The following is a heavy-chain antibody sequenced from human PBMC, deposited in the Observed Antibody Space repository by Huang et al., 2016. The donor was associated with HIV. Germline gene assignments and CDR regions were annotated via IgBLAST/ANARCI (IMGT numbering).Heavy chain of an antibody. V-gene: IGHV3-11*01. CDR1: GLTFSDYY. CDR3: ARSSGELGAPHN. D-gene: IGHD1-26*01. CDR2: ISSSCSDI. J-gene: IGHJ4*02. Sequence: QVQLVESGGGLVKPGGSMRLSCAASGLTFSDYYMSWLRQAPGKRLEGVSYISSSCSDIYYTDSVKGRFTISRDNAKNSLYLQMNSLRAEDTAVYYCARSSGELGAPHNWGQGTLVTVSS.